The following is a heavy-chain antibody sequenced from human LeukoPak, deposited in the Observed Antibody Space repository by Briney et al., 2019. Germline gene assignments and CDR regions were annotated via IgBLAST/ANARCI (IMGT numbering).Heavy chain of an antibody. D-gene: IGHD3-16*01. CDR3: ARGSPHFDTVWGSPLWDI. CDR2: INPNSGGT. CDR1: GYTFTGSY. J-gene: IGHJ3*02. Sequence: GASVKVSCKASGYTFTGSYIHWVRQAPGQGLEWMGWINPNSGGTNYAQKFQGWVIMTRDTSITTAYMELSRLRSDDTAVYYCARGSPHFDTVWGSPLWDIWGQGTVVTVSS. V-gene: IGHV1-2*04.